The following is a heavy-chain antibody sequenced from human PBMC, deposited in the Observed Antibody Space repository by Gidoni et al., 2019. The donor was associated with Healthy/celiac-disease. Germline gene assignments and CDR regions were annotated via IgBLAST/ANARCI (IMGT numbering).Heavy chain of an antibody. CDR3: ASSSSWWIDY. V-gene: IGHV3-33*01. Sequence: QVQLVESGGGVVQPGRSLRLSCAASGFTFSSYGMNWVRQAPGKGLECVAVIWYDGSNKYYADSVKGRFTSSRDNSKNTLYLQMNSLRAEDTAVYYCASSSSWWIDYWGQGTLVTVSS. CDR2: IWYDGSNK. CDR1: GFTFSSYG. D-gene: IGHD6-13*01. J-gene: IGHJ4*02.